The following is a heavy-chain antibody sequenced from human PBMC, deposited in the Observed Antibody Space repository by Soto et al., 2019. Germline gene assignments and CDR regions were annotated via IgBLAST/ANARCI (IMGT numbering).Heavy chain of an antibody. CDR1: GFPFSSYG. D-gene: IGHD3-3*01. CDR3: AKDRAYYDFWSGYSDGMDV. V-gene: IGHV3-30*18. J-gene: IGHJ6*02. CDR2: ISYDGSNK. Sequence: GGSLRLSCAASGFPFSSYGMHWVRQAPGKGLEWVAVISYDGSNKYYADSVKGRFTISRDNSKNTLYLQMNSLRAEDTAVYYCAKDRAYYDFWSGYSDGMDVWGQGTTVTVSS.